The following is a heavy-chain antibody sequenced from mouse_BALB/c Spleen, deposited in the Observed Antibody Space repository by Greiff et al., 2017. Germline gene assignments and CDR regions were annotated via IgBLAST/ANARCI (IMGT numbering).Heavy chain of an antibody. CDR1: GYAFTNYL. CDR3: AREAYDYDGGGFDY. V-gene: IGHV1-54*01. J-gene: IGHJ2*01. D-gene: IGHD2-4*01. Sequence: VQRVESGAELVRPGTSVKVSCKASGYAFTNYLIEWVKQRPGQGLEWIGVINPGSGGTNYNEKFKGKATLTADKSSSTAYMQLSSLTSDDSAVYFCAREAYDYDGGGFDYWGQGTTLTVSS. CDR2: INPGSGGT.